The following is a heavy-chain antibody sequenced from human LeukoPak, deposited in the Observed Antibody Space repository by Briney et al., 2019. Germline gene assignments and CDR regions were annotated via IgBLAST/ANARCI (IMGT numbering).Heavy chain of an antibody. CDR2: INPNSGGT. Sequence: ASVKVSCKASGYTLTGYYMHWVRQAPGQGLEWMGRINPNSGGTNYAQKFQGRVTMTRDTSISTAYMELSRLRSDDTAVYYCASGYYDSSGYYAWGQGTLVTVSS. J-gene: IGHJ4*02. V-gene: IGHV1-2*06. CDR3: ASGYYDSSGYYA. D-gene: IGHD3-22*01. CDR1: GYTLTGYY.